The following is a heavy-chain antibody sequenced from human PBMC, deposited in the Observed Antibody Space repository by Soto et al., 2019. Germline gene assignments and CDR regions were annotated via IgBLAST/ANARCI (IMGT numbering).Heavy chain of an antibody. V-gene: IGHV1-69*01. CDR1: GGTFSSYA. CDR3: ARVHLGYCSSTSCRSNYYYYGMDV. CDR2: IIPIFGTA. Sequence: QVQLVQSGAEVKKPGSSVKVSCKASGGTFSSYAISWVRQAPGQGLEWMGGIIPIFGTANYAQKFQGRVTITADESTSTAYMELSRLRSEDTAVYYCARVHLGYCSSTSCRSNYYYYGMDVW. J-gene: IGHJ6*01. D-gene: IGHD2-2*01.